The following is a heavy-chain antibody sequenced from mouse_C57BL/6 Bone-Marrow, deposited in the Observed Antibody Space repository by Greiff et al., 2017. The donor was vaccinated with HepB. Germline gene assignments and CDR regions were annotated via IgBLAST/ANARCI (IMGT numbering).Heavy chain of an antibody. Sequence: QVQLQQSGAELVRPGTSVKMSCKASGYTFTNYWIGWAKQRPGHGLEWIGDIYPGGGYTNYNEKFKGKATLTADKSSSTAYMQFSSLTSEDSAIYYCARWDSSGYDWFAYWGQGTLVTVSA. D-gene: IGHD3-2*02. CDR1: GYTFTNYW. J-gene: IGHJ3*01. CDR2: IYPGGGYT. CDR3: ARWDSSGYDWFAY. V-gene: IGHV1-63*01.